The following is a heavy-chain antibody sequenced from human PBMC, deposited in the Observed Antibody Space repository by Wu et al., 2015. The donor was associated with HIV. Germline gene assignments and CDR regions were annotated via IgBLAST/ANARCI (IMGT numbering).Heavy chain of an antibody. V-gene: IGHV1-69*05. CDR1: GGTFSSYA. D-gene: IGHD2-15*01. J-gene: IGHJ6*02. Sequence: QVQLVQSGAEVKKPGSSVKVSCKASGGTFSSYAISWVRQAPGQGLEWMGGIIPIFGTANYAQKFQGRVTITTDESTSTAYMELSSLRSEDTAVYYCARSDIVVVVAATLPYYGMDVWGQGDHGHRLL. CDR2: IIPIFGTA. CDR3: ARSDIVVVVAATLPYYGMDV.